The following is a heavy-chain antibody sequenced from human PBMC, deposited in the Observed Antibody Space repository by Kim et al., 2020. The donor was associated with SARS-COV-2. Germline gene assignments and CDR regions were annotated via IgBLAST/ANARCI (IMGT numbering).Heavy chain of an antibody. Sequence: GGSLRLSCAASGFTFSSYSMNWVRQAPGKGLEWVSSISSSSSYIYYADSVKGRFTISRDNAKNSLYLQMNSLRAEDTAVYYCARDLEYGGKGAHGAFDIWGQGTMVTVSS. J-gene: IGHJ3*02. D-gene: IGHD2-15*01. CDR2: ISSSSSYI. CDR1: GFTFSSYS. CDR3: ARDLEYGGKGAHGAFDI. V-gene: IGHV3-21*04.